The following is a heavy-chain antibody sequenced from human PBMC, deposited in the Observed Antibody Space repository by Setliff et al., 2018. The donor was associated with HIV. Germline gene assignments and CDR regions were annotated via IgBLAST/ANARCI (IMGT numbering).Heavy chain of an antibody. V-gene: IGHV1-24*01. J-gene: IGHJ1*01. Sequence: ASVKVSCKVSGYTLTELSMHWVRQAPGKGLEWMGGFDPEDGETIYAQKFQGRVTITADKSTSTAYMELSSLRSEDTAVYYCARGIVVVVAAIRAEYFQHWGQGTLVTVSS. CDR2: FDPEDGET. D-gene: IGHD2-15*01. CDR1: GYTLTELS. CDR3: ARGIVVVVAAIRAEYFQH.